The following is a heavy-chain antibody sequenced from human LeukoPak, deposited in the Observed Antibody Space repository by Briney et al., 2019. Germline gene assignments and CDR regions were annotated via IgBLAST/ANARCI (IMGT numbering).Heavy chain of an antibody. Sequence: PSETLSLTCTVSGGSISSYFWSWIRQPAGKGLEWIGRIYTSGSTNYNPSPKSRVTMSVDTSKNQFSLQLSSVTAADTAVYYCARASRFLGYCSGGSCYLDAFDIWGQGTMVTVSS. CDR3: ARASRFLGYCSGGSCYLDAFDI. V-gene: IGHV4-4*07. J-gene: IGHJ3*02. CDR2: IYTSGST. D-gene: IGHD2-15*01. CDR1: GGSISSYF.